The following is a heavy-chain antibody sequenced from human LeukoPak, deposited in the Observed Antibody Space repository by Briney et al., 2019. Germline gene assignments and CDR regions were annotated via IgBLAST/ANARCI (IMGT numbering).Heavy chain of an antibody. CDR2: IYTGGST. V-gene: IGHV4-61*02. D-gene: IGHD2-15*01. J-gene: IGHJ4*02. Sequence: SQTLSLTCTVSGGSICGGSYYWSWIRQAAGKGVEWIGRIYTGGSTNYNPSLKSRVTISVDTSKNQFSLKLSSVTAADTAVYYCARDKRGGSPYYFDSWGQGTLVTVSS. CDR1: GGSICGGSYY. CDR3: ARDKRGGSPYYFDS.